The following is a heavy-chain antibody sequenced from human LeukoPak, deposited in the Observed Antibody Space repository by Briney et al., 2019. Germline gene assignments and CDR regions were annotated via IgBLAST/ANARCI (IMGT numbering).Heavy chain of an antibody. CDR2: IYTSGST. D-gene: IGHD3-22*01. V-gene: IGHV4-61*02. CDR3: ARDPLYYYDSSGYST. CDR1: GGSISSGSYY. J-gene: IGHJ5*02. Sequence: SQTLSLTCTVSGGSISSGSYYWSWIRQPAGKGLEWNGRIYTSGSTNYNPSLKSRVTISVDTSKNQFSLKLSSVTAADTAVYYCARDPLYYYDSSGYSTWGQGTLVTVSS.